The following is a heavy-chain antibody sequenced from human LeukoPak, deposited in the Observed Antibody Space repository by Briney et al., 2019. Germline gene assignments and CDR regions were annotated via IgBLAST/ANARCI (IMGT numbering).Heavy chain of an antibody. Sequence: PGGSLRLSCAASGFTFSSYWMHWVRQAPGKGLVWVSRINSDGSSTSYADSVKGRFTISRDNAKNSLYLQMNSLRAEDTALYYCARAIYDSSGYYQYYFDYWGQGTLVTVSS. D-gene: IGHD3-22*01. CDR3: ARAIYDSSGYYQYYFDY. J-gene: IGHJ4*02. CDR2: INSDGSST. CDR1: GFTFSSYW. V-gene: IGHV3-74*01.